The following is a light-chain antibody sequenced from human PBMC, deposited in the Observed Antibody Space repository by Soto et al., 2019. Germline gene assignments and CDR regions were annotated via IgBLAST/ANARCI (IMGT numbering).Light chain of an antibody. Sequence: AIQFTQSPSSLSASVGDRVSITCRASQGIRSALAWYQLKPGAAPTLLIYDASTLESGVPSRFSGSRSGADFTLTISSLQPEDFATYYCQNFRSSAISFGGGTKVDIK. V-gene: IGKV1-13*02. CDR3: QNFRSSAIS. CDR1: QGIRSA. J-gene: IGKJ4*01. CDR2: DAS.